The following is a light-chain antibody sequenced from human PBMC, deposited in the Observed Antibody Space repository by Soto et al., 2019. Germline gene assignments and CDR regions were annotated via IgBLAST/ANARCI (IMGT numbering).Light chain of an antibody. J-gene: IGKJ2*01. CDR3: QQSSDIPYT. CDR2: AAS. V-gene: IGKV1-39*01. Sequence: DIQMTQSPSSLSASVGDRVTITCRASQTISTYLNWYQQNPGKAPKLLIYAASSLQSGVPSRFRRSGYGTYFTLTISSLQPEDFATYYCQQSSDIPYTFGWGTKLEIK. CDR1: QTISTY.